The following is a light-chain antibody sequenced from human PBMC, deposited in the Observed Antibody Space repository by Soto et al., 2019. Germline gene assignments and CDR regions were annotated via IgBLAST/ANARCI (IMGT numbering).Light chain of an antibody. CDR1: KSVRDN. J-gene: IGKJ3*01. CDR2: GAS. CDR3: HQYNNWPLT. Sequence: EIVMTQSPATLSVSPGERATLSCRASKSVRDNLAWYQQKPGQAPGLLIYGASIRATGISARFSGSGSGTDFTLTISSLQSEDFAIYYCHQYNNWPLTFGPGTKVDIK. V-gene: IGKV3-15*01.